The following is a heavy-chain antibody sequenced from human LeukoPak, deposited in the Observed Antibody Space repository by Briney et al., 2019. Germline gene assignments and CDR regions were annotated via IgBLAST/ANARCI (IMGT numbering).Heavy chain of an antibody. CDR1: GYTFTGYY. CDR2: IIPIFGTA. CDR3: ARAYGGDAFDI. Sequence: SVKVSCKASGYTFTGYYVHWVRQAPGQGLEWMGGIIPIFGTANYAQKFQGRVTITTDESTSTAYMELSSLRSEDTAVYYCARAYGGDAFDIWGQGTMVTVSS. D-gene: IGHD4-23*01. V-gene: IGHV1-69*05. J-gene: IGHJ3*02.